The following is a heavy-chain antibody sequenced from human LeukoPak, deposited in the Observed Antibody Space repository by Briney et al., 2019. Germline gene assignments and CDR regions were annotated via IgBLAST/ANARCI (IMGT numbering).Heavy chain of an antibody. CDR3: ARDLQWPNTRIDY. CDR2: IYYSGST. J-gene: IGHJ4*02. CDR1: GDSISSSSSY. V-gene: IGHV4-39*07. D-gene: IGHD6-19*01. Sequence: SETLSLTCTVSGDSISSSSSYWGWIRQPPGEGLEWIGRIYYSGSTYYNTSLKSRVTISVDTAKNQFSLKLSSVTAADTAVYYCARDLQWPNTRIDYWGQGTLVTVSS.